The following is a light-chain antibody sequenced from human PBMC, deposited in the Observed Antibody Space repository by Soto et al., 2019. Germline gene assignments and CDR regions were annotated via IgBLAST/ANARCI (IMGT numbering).Light chain of an antibody. V-gene: IGKV3-20*01. CDR2: GAS. CDR3: HQYDSWT. CDR1: QSVSSIY. Sequence: EIVLAQSPVTLSLSPGEIATLSCRASQSVSSIYLAWYQQKPGQAPRLLIYGASSRATGIPDRFSGSGSGTDFTLTISRLEPEDFAVYYCHQYDSWTFGQGTKVDIK. J-gene: IGKJ1*01.